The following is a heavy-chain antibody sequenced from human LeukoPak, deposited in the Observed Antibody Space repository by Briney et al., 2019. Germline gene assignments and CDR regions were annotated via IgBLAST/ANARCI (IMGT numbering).Heavy chain of an antibody. CDR1: GYTFTDYY. CDR3: ATEVTD. V-gene: IGHV1-2*02. J-gene: IGHJ4*02. Sequence: ASVKVSCKASGYTFTDYYLHWVRQAPGQGLEWMGWINPNSGGTNYAQTFQGRVTMTRDTSITTAYLELSRLRSDDTAVYYCATEVTDWGQGTLVTVSS. D-gene: IGHD5-18*01. CDR2: INPNSGGT.